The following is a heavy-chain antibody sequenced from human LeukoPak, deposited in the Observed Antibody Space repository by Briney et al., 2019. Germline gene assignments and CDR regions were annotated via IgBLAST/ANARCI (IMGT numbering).Heavy chain of an antibody. CDR3: AKVGVGATVTGGMDV. CDR2: ISCSGGST. CDR1: GFTFSSYA. J-gene: IGHJ6*02. Sequence: GGSLRLSCAASGFTFSSYAMSWVRQAPGKGLEWVSAISCSGGSTYYADSVKARFPISRDNSKNTLYLQMNSLRAEDTAVYYCAKVGVGATVTGGMDVWGQGTTVTVSS. V-gene: IGHV3-23*01. D-gene: IGHD1-26*01.